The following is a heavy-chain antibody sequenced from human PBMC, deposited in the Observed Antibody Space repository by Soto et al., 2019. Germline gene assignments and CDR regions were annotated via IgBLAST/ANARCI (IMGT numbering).Heavy chain of an antibody. Sequence: PGGSLRLSCAASGFTFRSFTMNWVRQAPGKGLEWVSTISSNSAYIYYTDALRGRFTISRDNAKNSLHLQMNSLRAEDTAVYYCTRDASRDSSARGWFDPWGQGTLVTVPQ. D-gene: IGHD6-13*01. CDR1: GFTFRSFT. J-gene: IGHJ5*02. CDR3: TRDASRDSSARGWFDP. V-gene: IGHV3-21*01. CDR2: ISSNSAYI.